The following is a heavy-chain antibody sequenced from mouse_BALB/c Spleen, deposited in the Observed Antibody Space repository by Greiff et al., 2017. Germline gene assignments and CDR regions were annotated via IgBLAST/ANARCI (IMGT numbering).Heavy chain of an antibody. J-gene: IGHJ4*01. D-gene: IGHD1-1*01. V-gene: IGHV5-6-3*01. CDR1: GFTFSSYG. CDR3: ARERFITTVVATGYYYAMDY. Sequence: EVKLVESGGGLVQPGGSLKLSCAASGFTFSSYGMSWVRQTPDKRLELVATINSNGGSTYYPDSVKGRFTISRDNAKNTLYLQMSSLKSEDTAMYYCARERFITTVVATGYYYAMDYWGQGTSVTVSS. CDR2: INSNGGST.